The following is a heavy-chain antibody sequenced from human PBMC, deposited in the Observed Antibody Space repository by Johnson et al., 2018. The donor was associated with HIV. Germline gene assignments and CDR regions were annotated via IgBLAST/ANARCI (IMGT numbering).Heavy chain of an antibody. CDR3: ARALTGAAAGDDAFDI. J-gene: IGHJ3*02. CDR2: ISGSGGST. V-gene: IGHV3-23*04. D-gene: IGHD6-13*01. CDR1: GFTFSSYA. Sequence: EVQVVESGGGLVQPGGSLRLSCAASGFTFSSYAMSWVRQAPGKGLEWVSAISGSGGSTGYADSVKGRFTISRDNAKNSLYLQMNSLRAEDTAVYYCARALTGAAAGDDAFDIWGQGTMVTVSS.